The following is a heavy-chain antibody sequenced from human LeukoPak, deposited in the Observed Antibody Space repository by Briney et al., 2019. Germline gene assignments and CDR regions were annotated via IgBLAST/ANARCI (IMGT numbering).Heavy chain of an antibody. J-gene: IGHJ4*02. Sequence: GGSLRLSCAASGFTVSSNYMSWVRQVPGKGLEWVSAISGSGGSTYYADSVKGRFTISRDNSKNTLYLQMNSLRAEDTAVYYCAKPSGRFIAVAGRIDYWGQGTLVTVSS. D-gene: IGHD6-19*01. CDR2: ISGSGGST. V-gene: IGHV3-23*01. CDR1: GFTVSSNY. CDR3: AKPSGRFIAVAGRIDY.